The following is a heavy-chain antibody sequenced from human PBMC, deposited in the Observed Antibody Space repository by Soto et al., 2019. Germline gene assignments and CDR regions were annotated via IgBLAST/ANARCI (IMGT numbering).Heavy chain of an antibody. J-gene: IGHJ4*02. V-gene: IGHV3-11*01. Sequence: QVQLVESGGGLVKPGGSLRLSCAASGFTFSDHFMSWIRQAPGQGLEWVSYVSRSGSSIYYADSVKGRFTISRDNAKNSLYLQTNSLRAEDTAVYYCARVPKGVVVAANDYWGQGSLVTVSS. CDR2: VSRSGSSI. D-gene: IGHD2-15*01. CDR3: ARVPKGVVVAANDY. CDR1: GFTFSDHF.